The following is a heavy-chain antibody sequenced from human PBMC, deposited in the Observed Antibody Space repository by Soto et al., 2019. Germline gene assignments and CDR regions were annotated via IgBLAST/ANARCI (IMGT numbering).Heavy chain of an antibody. D-gene: IGHD6-13*01. V-gene: IGHV3-15*01. J-gene: IGHJ4*02. CDR2: IKSKSAGGTT. CDR1: GFIFTDAR. Sequence: EVQLVESGGGLVKPGGSLRLSCAASGFIFTDARMNWVRQAPGKGLEWVGRIKSKSAGGTTEYAAPVKGRFIISRDDSKNMLYLQMNSLKIDDTAVYYCTTGWSSTDYWGQGTLVTVSS. CDR3: TTGWSSTDY.